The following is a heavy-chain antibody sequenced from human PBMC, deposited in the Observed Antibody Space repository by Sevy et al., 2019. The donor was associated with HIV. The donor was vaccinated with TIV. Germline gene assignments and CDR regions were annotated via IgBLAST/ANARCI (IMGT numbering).Heavy chain of an antibody. CDR3: ARGKSGYGYALNY. V-gene: IGHV3-66*01. CDR2: IYSDGTT. Sequence: GGSLRLSCAASGFTVNSNYMTWVRQAPGKGLEGVSVIYSDGTTYHADSVKDRFSISSDNFKITLYLQMNRLIAEDTAVYYCARGKSGYGYALNYWGQGTLVTVSS. D-gene: IGHD5-18*01. J-gene: IGHJ4*02. CDR1: GFTVNSNY.